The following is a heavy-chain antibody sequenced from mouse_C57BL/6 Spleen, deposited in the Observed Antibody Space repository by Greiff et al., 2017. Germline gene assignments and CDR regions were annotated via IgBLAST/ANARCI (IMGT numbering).Heavy chain of an antibody. V-gene: IGHV1-69*01. CDR3: ARRGGYDHFDY. CDR1: GYTFTSYW. J-gene: IGHJ2*01. D-gene: IGHD2-2*01. CDR2: IDPSDSYT. Sequence: QVQLKQPGAELVMPGASVKLSCKASGYTFTSYWMHWVRQRPGQGLEWIGEIDPSDSYTNYNQKFKGKSTLTVDKSSSTAYMQLSSLTSEDSAVYYCARRGGYDHFDYWGQGTTLTVSS.